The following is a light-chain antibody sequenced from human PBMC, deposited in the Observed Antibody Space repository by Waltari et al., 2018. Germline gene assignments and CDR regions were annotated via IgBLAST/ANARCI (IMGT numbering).Light chain of an antibody. J-gene: IGLJ1*01. V-gene: IGLV2-23*01. CDR1: SGAIGGYNL. Sequence: QSALTQPPSVSGSPGQSLTFSCTGTSGAIGGYNLVSWYQQHPGKAPKLMIYEGNKRPSGVSNRFSGSKSGNTASLTISGLQAEDEADYYCSSYADSNICVFGSGTKVTVL. CDR3: SSYADSNICV. CDR2: EGN.